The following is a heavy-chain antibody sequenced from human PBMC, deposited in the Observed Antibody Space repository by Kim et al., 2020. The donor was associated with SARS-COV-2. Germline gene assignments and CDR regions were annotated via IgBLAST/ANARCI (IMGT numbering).Heavy chain of an antibody. D-gene: IGHD1-26*01. J-gene: IGHJ4*02. CDR1: GFTFSSHW. CDR2: INSDGSIT. V-gene: IGHV3-74*01. Sequence: GGSLRLSCAASGFTFSSHWMHWVRQAPGKGLVWASRINSDGSITSYADSVKGRFTISRDNAKGTLYLQMNSLRVEDTAVYYCARAKSLVGASFDSWGQGILVTVSS. CDR3: ARAKSLVGASFDS.